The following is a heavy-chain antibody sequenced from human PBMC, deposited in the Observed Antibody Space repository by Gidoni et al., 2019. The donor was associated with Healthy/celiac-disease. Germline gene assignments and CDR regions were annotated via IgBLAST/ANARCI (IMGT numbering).Heavy chain of an antibody. CDR3: ARQQGSGSYYNVWDVKRDWFDP. CDR1: GYSFTSYW. Sequence: EVQLVQSGAEVKKPGESLKISCKGSGYSFTSYWIGWVRQMPGKGLEWMGIIYPGDSDTRYSPSFQGQVTISADKSISTAYLQWSSLKASDTAMYYCARQQGSGSYYNVWDVKRDWFDPWGQGTLVTVSS. CDR2: IYPGDSDT. J-gene: IGHJ5*02. V-gene: IGHV5-51*01. D-gene: IGHD3-10*01.